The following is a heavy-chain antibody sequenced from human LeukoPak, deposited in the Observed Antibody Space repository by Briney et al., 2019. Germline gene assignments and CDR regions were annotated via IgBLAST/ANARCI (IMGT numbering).Heavy chain of an antibody. CDR3: ARQLWLAADY. Sequence: PGGSLRLSCAASGFTFSSYSMNWVRQAPGKGLEWASSISSSSSYIYYADSVKGRFTISRDNAKNSLYLQMNSLRAEDTAVYYCARQLWLAADYWGQGTLVTVSS. CDR2: ISSSSSYI. D-gene: IGHD5-18*01. J-gene: IGHJ4*02. CDR1: GFTFSSYS. V-gene: IGHV3-21*01.